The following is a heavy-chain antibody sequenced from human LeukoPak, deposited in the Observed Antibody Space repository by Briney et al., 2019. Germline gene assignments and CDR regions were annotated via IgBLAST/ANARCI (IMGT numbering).Heavy chain of an antibody. CDR1: GFTFSSYA. Sequence: PGGSLRLSCAASGFTFSSYAMSWVRQAPGKGLEWVSAISGSGGSTHYADSVKGRFTISRDNSKNTLYVQMNSLRAEDTAVYYCARGTIAAAGYYYFDYWGQGTQVTVSS. CDR2: ISGSGGST. D-gene: IGHD6-13*01. V-gene: IGHV3-23*01. CDR3: ARGTIAAAGYYYFDY. J-gene: IGHJ4*02.